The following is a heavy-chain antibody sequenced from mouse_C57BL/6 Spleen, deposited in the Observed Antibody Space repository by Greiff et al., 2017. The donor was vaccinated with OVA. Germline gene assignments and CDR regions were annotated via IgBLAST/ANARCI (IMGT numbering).Heavy chain of an antibody. J-gene: IGHJ4*01. CDR2: IYPGDGDT. CDR3: ARRGHSNYYYAMDY. V-gene: IGHV1-80*01. CDR1: GYAFSSYW. Sequence: VQLQQSGAELVKPGASVKISCKASGYAFSSYWMNWVKQRPGKGLEWIGQIYPGDGDTNYNGKFKGKATLTADKSSSTAYMQLSSLTSEDSAVYFCARRGHSNYYYAMDYWGQGTSVTVSS. D-gene: IGHD2-5*01.